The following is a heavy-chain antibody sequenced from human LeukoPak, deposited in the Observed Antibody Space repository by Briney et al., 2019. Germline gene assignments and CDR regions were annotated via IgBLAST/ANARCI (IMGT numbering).Heavy chain of an antibody. J-gene: IGHJ4*02. CDR2: INHSGST. CDR3: ARGGNSGDYFDY. CDR1: GGSFGGYY. D-gene: IGHD1-26*01. V-gene: IGHV4-34*01. Sequence: PSETLSLTCAVYGGSFGGYYWSWIRQPPGKGLEWIGEINHSGSTNYNPSLKSRVTISVDRSKNQFSLKLSSVTAADTAVYYCARGGNSGDYFDYWGQGTLVTVSS.